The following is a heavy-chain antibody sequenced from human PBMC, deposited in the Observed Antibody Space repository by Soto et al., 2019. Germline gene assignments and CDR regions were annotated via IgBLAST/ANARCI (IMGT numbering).Heavy chain of an antibody. CDR1: GGTFSSSA. Sequence: QVQLVQSGAEVKKPGSSMKVSCKASGGTFSSSAISWVRQAPGQGLEWMGGNIPFFDTANYAQNFQGRVTITADEPTNTVYMELSSLRSEDTAVYYCAGSVGHYHGSGLAEYFQHWGQGTLVTLSS. CDR2: NIPFFDTA. V-gene: IGHV1-69*12. D-gene: IGHD3-22*01. CDR3: AGSVGHYHGSGLAEYFQH. J-gene: IGHJ1*01.